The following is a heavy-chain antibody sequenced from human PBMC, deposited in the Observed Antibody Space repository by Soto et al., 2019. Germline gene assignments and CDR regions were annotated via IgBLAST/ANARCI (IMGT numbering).Heavy chain of an antibody. CDR1: GFTVSSNY. Sequence: PGGSLRLSCAASGFTVSSNYMSWVRQAPGKGLEWVSVIYSGGSTYYADSVKGRFTISRDNSKNTLYLQMNSLRAEDTAVYYCARGSPMVGEIYSYRGQGTLVTVSS. D-gene: IGHD3-10*01. V-gene: IGHV3-53*01. CDR3: ARGSPMVGEIYSY. J-gene: IGHJ4*02. CDR2: IYSGGST.